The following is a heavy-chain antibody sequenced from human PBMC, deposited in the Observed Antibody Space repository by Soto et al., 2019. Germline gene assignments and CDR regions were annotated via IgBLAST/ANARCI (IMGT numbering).Heavy chain of an antibody. D-gene: IGHD6-13*01. CDR3: ASTAYSSSWSAGAFDY. CDR1: GGTFSSYA. V-gene: IGHV1-69*01. CDR2: IIPIFGTA. Sequence: QVELVQSGAEVKKPGSSVKVFCKASGGTFSSYAISWVRRAAGQGLEWMGGIIPIFGTANYAKKVQGRVTITADESTSTVYMELSSLYSEATAVYYCASTAYSSSWSAGAFDYWGQGTLVTVSS. J-gene: IGHJ4*02.